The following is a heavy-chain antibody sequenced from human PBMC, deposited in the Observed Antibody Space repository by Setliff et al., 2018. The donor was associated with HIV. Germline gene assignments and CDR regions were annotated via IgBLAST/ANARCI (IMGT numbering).Heavy chain of an antibody. J-gene: IGHJ4*02. V-gene: IGHV4-4*09. CDR2: IFASGDT. CDR1: GASISSYY. CDR3: ARLRITMIMMLNYFDY. D-gene: IGHD3-22*01. Sequence: PSETLSLTCTVSGASISSYYWNWIRQPPGKWLEWIGFIFASGDTKYNPSLQSRVSMSIDTSKNQFSLKLSSVTAADTAMYFCARLRITMIMMLNYFDYWGQGTLVTVSS.